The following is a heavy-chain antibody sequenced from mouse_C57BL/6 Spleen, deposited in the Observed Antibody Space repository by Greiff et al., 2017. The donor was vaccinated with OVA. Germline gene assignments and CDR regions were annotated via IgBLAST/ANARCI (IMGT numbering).Heavy chain of an antibody. V-gene: IGHV5-4*03. Sequence: EVKLVESGGGLVKPGGSLKLSCAASGFTFSSYAMSWVRQTPEKRLEWVATISDGGSYTYYPDNVKGRFTISRDNAKNNLYLQMSHLKSEDTAMYYCARYYYGSSYWYIDVWGTGTTVTVSS. D-gene: IGHD1-1*01. CDR2: ISDGGSYT. CDR3: ARYYYGSSYWYIDV. J-gene: IGHJ1*03. CDR1: GFTFSSYA.